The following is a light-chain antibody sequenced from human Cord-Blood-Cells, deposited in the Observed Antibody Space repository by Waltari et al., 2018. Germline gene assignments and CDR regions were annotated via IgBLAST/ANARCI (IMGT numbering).Light chain of an antibody. V-gene: IGLV1-47*01. CDR1: SSNIGSNY. J-gene: IGLJ2*01. CDR2: RNN. CDR3: SAWDDSLSGVV. Sequence: QSVLTQPPSASGTPGQRVTISCSGSSSNIGSNYVYWYQQLPGTAPKLHIYRNNQRPSGCPDRFSGSKSGTSASLAISGLRSEDEADYYCSAWDDSLSGVVFGGGTNLTVL.